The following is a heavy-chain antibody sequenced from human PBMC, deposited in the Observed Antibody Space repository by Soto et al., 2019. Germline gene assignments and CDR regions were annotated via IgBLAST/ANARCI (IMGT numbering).Heavy chain of an antibody. V-gene: IGHV4-39*01. CDR2: IYYGGST. J-gene: IGHJ4*02. CDR3: ARGQKVTGGIDY. Sequence: SETLSLTCTVSGGSISSGTYYWAWMRQPPGKGLEWIGHIYYGGSTYCNPSLKSRVTISVDTSNNQFSLKLSSVTAADTTVYYCARGQKVTGGIDYWGQGTLVTVSS. D-gene: IGHD2-21*02. CDR1: GGSISSGTYY.